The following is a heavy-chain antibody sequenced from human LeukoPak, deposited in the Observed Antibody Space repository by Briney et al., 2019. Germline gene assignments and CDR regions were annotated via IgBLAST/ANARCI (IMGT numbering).Heavy chain of an antibody. CDR3: AKGIGMAARRSNGFDP. CDR2: IRGSGGST. J-gene: IGHJ5*02. D-gene: IGHD6-6*01. CDR1: GFTFTTYA. V-gene: IGHV3-23*01. Sequence: GGSLRLSCAASGFTFTTYAVSWVRQAPGRGLEWVSVIRGSGGSTYYADSVKGRFTISRDNSKNTLYLQMNSLRAEDTAVYYCAKGIGMAARRSNGFDPWGQGTLVTVSS.